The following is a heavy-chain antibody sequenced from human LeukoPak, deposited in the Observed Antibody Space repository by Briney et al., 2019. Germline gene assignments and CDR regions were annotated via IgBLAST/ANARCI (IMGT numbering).Heavy chain of an antibody. Sequence: SETLSLTCAVYGGSFSGYYWSWIRQPPGKGLEWIGEINHSGSTNYNPSLKSRVTISVDTSKNQFSLKLSSVTAADTAVYYCARVAAAAGGKYFQHWGQGTLVTVSS. J-gene: IGHJ1*01. V-gene: IGHV4-34*01. CDR3: ARVAAAAGGKYFQH. CDR2: INHSGST. D-gene: IGHD6-13*01. CDR1: GGSFSGYY.